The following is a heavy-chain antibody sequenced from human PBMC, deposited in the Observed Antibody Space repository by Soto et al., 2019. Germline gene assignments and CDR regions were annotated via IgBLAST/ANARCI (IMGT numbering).Heavy chain of an antibody. V-gene: IGHV3-23*01. J-gene: IGHJ4*02. CDR2: SGSGGAT. Sequence: GESLKISCAASGFTFSTYAMSWVRQAPGKGLEWVSASGSGGATYYADSVKGRFTISREYSKNTLYLQMNSLRTEDTAVYYCAKAEVAGTREGVDYWGQGTLVTVSS. CDR1: GFTFSTYA. CDR3: AKAEVAGTREGVDY. D-gene: IGHD6-19*01.